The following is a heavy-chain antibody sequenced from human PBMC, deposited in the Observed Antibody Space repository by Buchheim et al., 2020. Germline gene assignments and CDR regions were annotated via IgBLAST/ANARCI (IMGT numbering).Heavy chain of an antibody. Sequence: VQLVESGGGLVQPGGSLRLSCAASGFTFSDHYMDWVRQAPGKGLEWVGRTRNKANSYTTEYAASVKGRFTISRDDSKNSLYLQMNSLKTEDTAVYYCASTSYCGGDCYSGYYYGMDVWGQGTT. CDR3: ASTSYCGGDCYSGYYYGMDV. D-gene: IGHD2-21*02. CDR2: TRNKANSYTT. CDR1: GFTFSDHY. V-gene: IGHV3-72*01. J-gene: IGHJ6*02.